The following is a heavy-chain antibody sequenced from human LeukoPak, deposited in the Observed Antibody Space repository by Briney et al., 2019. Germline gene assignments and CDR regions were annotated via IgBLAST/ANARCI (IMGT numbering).Heavy chain of an antibody. V-gene: IGHV4-34*01. CDR3: ARGEQLANFDY. CDR1: GVSFSGYY. Sequence: SETLSLTCAVYGVSFSGYYWSWIRHPPRTGLEWIGEINHSGSTNYNPSLKSRVTISVDTSKNQFSLKLSSVTAADTAVYYCARGEQLANFDYWGQGTLVTVSS. D-gene: IGHD6-6*01. CDR2: INHSGST. J-gene: IGHJ4*02.